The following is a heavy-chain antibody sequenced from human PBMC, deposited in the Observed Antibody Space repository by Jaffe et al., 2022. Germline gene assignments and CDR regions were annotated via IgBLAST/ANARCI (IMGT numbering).Heavy chain of an antibody. Sequence: EVQLVESGGGLVQPGGSLRLSCAASGFTVSSNYMSWVRQAPGKGLEWVSVIYSGGSTYYADSVKGRFTISRDNSKNTLYLQMNSLRAEDTAVYYCARAGYSSSWDDAFDIWGQGTMVTVSS. V-gene: IGHV3-66*02. J-gene: IGHJ3*02. D-gene: IGHD6-13*01. CDR2: IYSGGST. CDR3: ARAGYSSSWDDAFDI. CDR1: GFTVSSNY.